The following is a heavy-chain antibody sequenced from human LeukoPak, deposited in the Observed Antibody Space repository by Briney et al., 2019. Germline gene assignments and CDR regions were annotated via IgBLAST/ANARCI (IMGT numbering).Heavy chain of an antibody. Sequence: SETLSLTCAVYGGSFSGYYWSWIRQPPGKGLEWIGEINHSGSTNYNPSLKSRVTISVDTSKNQFSLKLSSVTAADTAVYYCARKFNVLRFLEWATAWFDPWGQGTLVTASS. D-gene: IGHD3-3*01. CDR1: GGSFSGYY. J-gene: IGHJ5*02. CDR3: ARKFNVLRFLEWATAWFDP. V-gene: IGHV4-34*01. CDR2: INHSGST.